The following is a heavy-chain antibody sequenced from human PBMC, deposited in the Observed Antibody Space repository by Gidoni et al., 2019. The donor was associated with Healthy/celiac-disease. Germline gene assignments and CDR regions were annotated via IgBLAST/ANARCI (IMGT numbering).Heavy chain of an antibody. CDR1: GFTFSSYS. V-gene: IGHV3-21*01. D-gene: IGHD3-3*01. J-gene: IGHJ4*02. Sequence: EVQLVESGGGLVKPGGSLRRSGASAGFTFSSYSMNWVRQAPGKGLAWVSSISSSSSYIYYADSVKGRFTISRDNAKNSLYLQMNSLRAEDTAVYYCARDRYDFWSGYLVDYWGQGPLVTVSS. CDR3: ARDRYDFWSGYLVDY. CDR2: ISSSSSYI.